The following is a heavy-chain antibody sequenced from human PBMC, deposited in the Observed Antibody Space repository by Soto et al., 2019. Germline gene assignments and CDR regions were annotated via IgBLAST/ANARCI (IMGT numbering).Heavy chain of an antibody. CDR2: TRNKANSYTT. D-gene: IGHD3-22*01. J-gene: IGHJ3*02. V-gene: IGHV3-72*01. CDR3: ARETYYYDSSGSDAFDI. CDR1: GFTFSDHY. Sequence: PGGSLRLSCAASGFTFSDHYMDWVRQAPGKGLEWVGRTRNKANSYTTEYAASVKGRFTISRDESKNSLYLQMNNLKTEDTAMYYCARETYYYDSSGSDAFDIWGQGTMVTVSS.